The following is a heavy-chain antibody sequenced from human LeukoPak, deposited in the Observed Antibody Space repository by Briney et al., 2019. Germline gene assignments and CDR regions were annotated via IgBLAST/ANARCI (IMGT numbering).Heavy chain of an antibody. CDR3: ARVGAEGAFDI. CDR2: INAGNGNT. CDR1: GYTFTSYA. Sequence: ASVKVSCKASGYTFTSYAMHWVRQAPGQRLEWMGWINAGNGNTKYSQKFQGRVTITRDTSASTAYMGLSSLRSEDTAVYYCARVGAEGAFDIWGQGTMVTVSS. J-gene: IGHJ3*02. V-gene: IGHV1-3*01. D-gene: IGHD1-26*01.